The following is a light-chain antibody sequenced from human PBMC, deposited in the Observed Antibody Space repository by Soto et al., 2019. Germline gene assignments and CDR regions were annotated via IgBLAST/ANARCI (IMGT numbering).Light chain of an antibody. CDR1: SSDVGSYNR. Sequence: QSALTQPPSVSGSPGQSVTISCTGTSSDVGSYNRVSWYQQPPGTAPKLIIYEVSNRPSGVPDRFSGSKSGNTASLTISGFQPEDEADCYCSSYTSSSTYVVFGGGTKLTVL. CDR2: EVS. V-gene: IGLV2-18*02. CDR3: SSYTSSSTYVV. J-gene: IGLJ2*01.